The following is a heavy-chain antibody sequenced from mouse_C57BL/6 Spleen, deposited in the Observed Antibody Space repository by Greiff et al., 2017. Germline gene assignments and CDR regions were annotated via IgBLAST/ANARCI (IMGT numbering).Heavy chain of an antibody. CDR3: ARWTHYDYDDYYAMDY. CDR1: GYAFSSSW. Sequence: VQLQQSGPELVKPGASVKISCKASGYAFSSSWMNWVKQRPGKGLEWIGRIYPGDGDTNYNGKFKGKATLTADKSSSTAYMQLSSLTSEYSAVYFCARWTHYDYDDYYAMDYWGQGTSVTVSS. D-gene: IGHD2-4*01. CDR2: IYPGDGDT. V-gene: IGHV1-82*01. J-gene: IGHJ4*01.